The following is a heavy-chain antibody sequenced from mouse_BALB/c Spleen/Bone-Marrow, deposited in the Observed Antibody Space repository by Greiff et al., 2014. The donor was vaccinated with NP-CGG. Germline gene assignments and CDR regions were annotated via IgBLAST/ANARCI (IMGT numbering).Heavy chain of an antibody. J-gene: IGHJ1*01. CDR1: GFNIKDTY. V-gene: IGHV14-3*02. D-gene: IGHD1-1*01. CDR2: IDPANGDT. CDR3: TRPSFDYGSSYWYFDV. Sequence: EVQLQQSGSELVKPGASVKLSCAASGFNIKDTYMHWVKQRPEQGLEWIGRIDPANGDTKYDPKFQGKATITADTSSNTAYLQLSSLTSEDTAVYYCTRPSFDYGSSYWYFDVWGAGTTVTVSS.